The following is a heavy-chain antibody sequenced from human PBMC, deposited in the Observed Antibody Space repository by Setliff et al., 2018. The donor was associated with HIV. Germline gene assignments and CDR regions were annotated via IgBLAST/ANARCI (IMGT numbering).Heavy chain of an antibody. Sequence: SETLSLTCAVSGGSISSTNWWTWVRQPPGKGLEWIGEINHSGTRSYNPSLKRRVTVSIDRSKNHFSLELASVTAADTAVYYCATLGLVFPGAFDVWGQGTVVTVSS. D-gene: IGHD3-16*01. CDR1: GGSISSTNW. J-gene: IGHJ3*01. CDR2: INHSGTR. V-gene: IGHV4-4*02. CDR3: ATLGLVFPGAFDV.